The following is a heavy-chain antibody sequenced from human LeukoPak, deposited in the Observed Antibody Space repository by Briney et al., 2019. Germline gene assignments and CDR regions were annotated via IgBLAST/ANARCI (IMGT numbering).Heavy chain of an antibody. Sequence: GGSLRLSCAASGFTFSSYAMSWVRQAPGKGLEWVSAISGSGGSTYYADSVKGRFTISRDNSKNTLYLQMNSLRAEDTAVYYCAKATYDDFWSCYSGGDCCFDYWGQGTLVTVSS. D-gene: IGHD3-3*01. CDR1: GFTFSSYA. CDR3: AKATYDDFWSCYSGGDCCFDY. J-gene: IGHJ4*02. V-gene: IGHV3-23*01. CDR2: ISGSGGST.